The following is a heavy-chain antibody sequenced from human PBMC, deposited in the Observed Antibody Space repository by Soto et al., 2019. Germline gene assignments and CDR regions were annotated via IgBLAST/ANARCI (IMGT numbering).Heavy chain of an antibody. V-gene: IGHV3-11*06. D-gene: IGHD3-22*01. CDR2: ISSSSCYT. J-gene: IGHJ4*02. CDR1: GFTFSDYY. Sequence: AGGSLRLSCAASGFTFSDYYMSWIRQAPGKGLEWVSYISSSSCYTNYADSVKGRFTISRDNAKNSLYLQMNSLRAEDTAVYYCARDRGNYYDSSGYVDYWGQGTLVTVSS. CDR3: ARDRGNYYDSSGYVDY.